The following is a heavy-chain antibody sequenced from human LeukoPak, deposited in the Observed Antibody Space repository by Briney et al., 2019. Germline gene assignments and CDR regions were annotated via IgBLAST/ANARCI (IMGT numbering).Heavy chain of an antibody. CDR1: GFTFSSYS. CDR3: AKDIWDGYNAL. Sequence: GGSLRLSCVASGFTFSSYSMSWVRQAPGKGLEWVSSISSGSSYIYYADSVKGRFTISRDNSKNSLYLQMNNLRVDDTALYYCAKDIWDGYNALWGQGTMVTVSS. D-gene: IGHD5-24*01. CDR2: ISSGSSYI. J-gene: IGHJ3*01. V-gene: IGHV3-21*04.